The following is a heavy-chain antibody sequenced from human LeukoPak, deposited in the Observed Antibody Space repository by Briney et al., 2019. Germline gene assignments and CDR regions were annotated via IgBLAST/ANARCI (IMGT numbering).Heavy chain of an antibody. V-gene: IGHV1-69*04. CDR2: IIPILGIA. Sequence: SVKVSCKASGGTFSSYAISWVRQAPGQGLEWMGRIIPILGIANYAQKFQGRVTITADKSTSTAYMELSSLRSEDTAVYYCAGAISSSWTQLDYWGQGTLVTVPS. J-gene: IGHJ4*02. CDR3: AGAISSSWTQLDY. D-gene: IGHD6-13*01. CDR1: GGTFSSYA.